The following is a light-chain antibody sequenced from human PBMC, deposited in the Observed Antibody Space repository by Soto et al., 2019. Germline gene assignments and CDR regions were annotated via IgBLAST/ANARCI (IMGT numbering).Light chain of an antibody. J-gene: IGKJ1*01. CDR1: QTISSW. CDR2: KAS. V-gene: IGKV1-5*03. Sequence: GASFTLTCRGSQTISSWLAWYQQKPGKAPKLLIYKASTLKSGVPSRFSGSGSGTEFTLTISSLHSEHFAVYYCQQYNNWLTWTFGQGTKVDIK. CDR3: QQYNNWLTWT.